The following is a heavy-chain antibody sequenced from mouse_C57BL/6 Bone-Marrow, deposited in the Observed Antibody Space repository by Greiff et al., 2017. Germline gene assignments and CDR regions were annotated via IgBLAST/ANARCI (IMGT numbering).Heavy chain of an antibody. CDR1: GYTFTSYW. D-gene: IGHD1-1*01. CDR2: IHPNSGST. CDR3: ARFRYYYGSDY. Sequence: QVQLQQPGAELVKPGASVKLSCTASGYTFTSYWMHWVKQRPGQGLEWIGMIHPNSGSTNYNEKFKSKATLTVDKSSSTAYMQLSSLTSEDSAVYYCARFRYYYGSDYWGQGTTLTVSS. V-gene: IGHV1-64*01. J-gene: IGHJ2*01.